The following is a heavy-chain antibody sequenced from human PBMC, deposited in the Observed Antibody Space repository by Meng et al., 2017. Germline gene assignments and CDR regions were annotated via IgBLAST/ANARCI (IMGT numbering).Heavy chain of an antibody. CDR3: ARVAVGYFDRAPYYFDY. Sequence: SETLSLTCTVSGGSISSSSYYWGWIRQPPGKGLEWIGSSYYSGSTYYHPSLKSRVTISVDTSKNQFSLKLSSVTAADTVVYYCARVAVGYFDRAPYYFDYWGQGTLVTVSS. D-gene: IGHD3-9*01. CDR1: GGSISSSSYY. CDR2: SYYSGST. V-gene: IGHV4-39*07. J-gene: IGHJ4*02.